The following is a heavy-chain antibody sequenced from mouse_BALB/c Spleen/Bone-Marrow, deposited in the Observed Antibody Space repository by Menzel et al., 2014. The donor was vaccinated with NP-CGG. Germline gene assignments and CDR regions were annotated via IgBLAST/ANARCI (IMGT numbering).Heavy chain of an antibody. J-gene: IGHJ2*01. D-gene: IGHD1-2*01. V-gene: IGHV1S136*01. CDR1: GYTFTDYV. CDR2: IYPYNDGT. Sequence: VELQQSGPELVKPGASVKISCEASGYTFTDYVMHWVKQKPGQGLEWIGYIYPYNDGTEYTEKFKGKATLTLDKSYSTAYMDLISLASDDSSFYCSARLRYGFYFDYLSHGTTPTIST. CDR3: ARLRYGFYFDY.